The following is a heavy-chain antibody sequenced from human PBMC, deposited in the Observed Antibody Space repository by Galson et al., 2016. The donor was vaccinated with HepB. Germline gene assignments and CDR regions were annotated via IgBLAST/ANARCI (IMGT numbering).Heavy chain of an antibody. V-gene: IGHV3-33*01. CDR1: GFTFSSYG. CDR2: IGYDGSNK. D-gene: IGHD6-19*01. CDR3: AREWQWLDGFDY. J-gene: IGHJ4*02. Sequence: SLRLSCAASGFTFSSYGMHWVRQAPGKGLEWVAVIGYDGSNKYYADSVKGRFTISRDNSKNTLYLQMNSLRAEDTAVYYCAREWQWLDGFDYWGQGMLVTVSS.